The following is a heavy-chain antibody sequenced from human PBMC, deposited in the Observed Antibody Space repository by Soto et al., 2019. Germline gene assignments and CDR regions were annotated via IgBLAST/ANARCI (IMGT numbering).Heavy chain of an antibody. V-gene: IGHV3-30-3*01. D-gene: IGHD1-1*01. CDR3: ARVTPGNNLYYFSGLDF. Sequence: PGGSLRLSCVASGFTFDTYGIHWVRLAPGKGLQWVALISYEGSNTYYADSVRGRFTISRDNSKNALYLQMNTLRPEDTGVYYCARVTPGNNLYYFSGLDFWGQGTSVTVSS. J-gene: IGHJ6*02. CDR2: ISYEGSNT. CDR1: GFTFDTYG.